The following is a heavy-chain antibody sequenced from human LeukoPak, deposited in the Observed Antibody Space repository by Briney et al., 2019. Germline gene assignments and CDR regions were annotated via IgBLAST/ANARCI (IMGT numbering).Heavy chain of an antibody. CDR2: IYPGDSDT. CDR1: GSIFTSYW. J-gene: IGHJ4*02. Sequence: KHGASLQISCKGSGSIFTSYWIGWVRQLPGKVLEWMGIIYPGDSDTRYSPSFQGHVTISADKSISTAYLQWSSLKASDTAMYYCARIRDGYNFDYRGQGTLVTVSS. V-gene: IGHV5-51*01. CDR3: ARIRDGYNFDY. D-gene: IGHD5-24*01.